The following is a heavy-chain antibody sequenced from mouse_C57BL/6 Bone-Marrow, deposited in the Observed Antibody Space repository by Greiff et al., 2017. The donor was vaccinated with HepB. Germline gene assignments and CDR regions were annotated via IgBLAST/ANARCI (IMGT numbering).Heavy chain of an antibody. CDR3: ARPAYYGNSYAMDY. CDR1: GYTFTSYG. V-gene: IGHV1-81*01. D-gene: IGHD2-10*01. Sequence: VKLMESGAELARPGASVKLSCKASGYTFTSYGISWVKQRTGQGLEWIGEIYPRSGNTYYNEKFKGKATLTADKSSSTAYMELRSLTSEDSAVYFCARPAYYGNSYAMDYWGQGTSVTVSS. CDR2: IYPRSGNT. J-gene: IGHJ4*01.